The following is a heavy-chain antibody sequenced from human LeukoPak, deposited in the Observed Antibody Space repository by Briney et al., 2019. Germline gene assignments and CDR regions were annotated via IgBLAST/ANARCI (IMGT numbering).Heavy chain of an antibody. V-gene: IGHV3-7*04. D-gene: IGHD6-6*01. J-gene: IGHJ4*02. CDR3: ARDVRPDY. Sequence: QTGGSLRLSCAASGFTFSRYWMSWVRQAPGEGLEWVANIKQDGTEKYYMDSVKGRFSISRDNAKNSLYLQMNALRAEDTAVYYCARDVRPDYWGQGTLVTVSS. CDR2: IKQDGTEK. CDR1: GFTFSRYW.